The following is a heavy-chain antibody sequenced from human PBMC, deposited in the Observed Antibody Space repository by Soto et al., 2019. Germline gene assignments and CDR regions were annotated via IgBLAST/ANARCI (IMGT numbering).Heavy chain of an antibody. J-gene: IGHJ3*02. CDR3: ARDWPPRRSSSEGGAFDI. V-gene: IGHV3-21*01. Sequence: PRGSLRLSCAASGFTFSSYSMNWVRQAPGKGLEWVSSISSSSSYIYYADSVKGRFTISRDNAKNSLYLQMNSLRAEDTAVYYCARDWPPRRSSSEGGAFDIWGQGTMVTVSS. D-gene: IGHD6-6*01. CDR1: GFTFSSYS. CDR2: ISSSSSYI.